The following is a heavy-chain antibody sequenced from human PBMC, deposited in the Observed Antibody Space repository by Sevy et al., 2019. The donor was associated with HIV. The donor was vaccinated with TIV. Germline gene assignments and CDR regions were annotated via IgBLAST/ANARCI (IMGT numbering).Heavy chain of an antibody. Sequence: ASVKVSCKASGGTFSSYAISWVRQAPGQGLEWMGGIIPIFGTANYAQKFQGRVTITADESTSTAYMELSSLRSEDTAVYYCARGIVNMVRGPIIRYYYGMDVWGQGTTVTVSS. CDR1: GGTFSSYA. V-gene: IGHV1-69*13. CDR3: ARGIVNMVRGPIIRYYYGMDV. CDR2: IIPIFGTA. D-gene: IGHD3-10*01. J-gene: IGHJ6*02.